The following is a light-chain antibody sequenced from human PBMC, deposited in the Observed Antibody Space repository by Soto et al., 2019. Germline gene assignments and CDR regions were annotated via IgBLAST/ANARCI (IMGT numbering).Light chain of an antibody. CDR3: QQRSEWPLCP. J-gene: IGKJ2*02. CDR1: QSGNSY. CDR2: DVS. Sequence: LTQSPATRSLSPGDRATLSCRASQSGNSYLAWYHQKPGQAPRLLIYDVSKRATGIPARFSGSGSGTDFPLPISSLAPEAFPVYFCQQRSEWPLCPFGQGTKLQIQ. V-gene: IGKV3-11*01.